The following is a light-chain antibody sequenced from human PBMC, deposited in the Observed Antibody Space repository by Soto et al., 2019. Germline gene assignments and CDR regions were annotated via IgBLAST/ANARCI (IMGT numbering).Light chain of an antibody. Sequence: DIQMTQSPSSVSASVGDRVTITCRASQGISSWLAWYPQKPGKAPKLLIYAASSLQSGVPSRFSGSGSGTDFXLTIXSLQPEHFAPYYCQQANSFPLTFVGGTKVEIK. J-gene: IGKJ4*01. CDR1: QGISSW. CDR3: QQANSFPLT. CDR2: AAS. V-gene: IGKV1-12*01.